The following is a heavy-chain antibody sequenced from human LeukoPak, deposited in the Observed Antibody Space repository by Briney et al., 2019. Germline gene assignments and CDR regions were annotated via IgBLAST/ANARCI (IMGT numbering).Heavy chain of an antibody. CDR1: GFTLSIYG. J-gene: IGHJ4*02. D-gene: IGHD6-19*01. V-gene: IGHV3-30*02. CDR3: AKVGFGWYQIDY. CDR2: IRYDGTSQ. Sequence: GGSLRLSCATSGFTLSIYGMHWVRQAPGKGLEWVAFIRYDGTSQYYTDSVKGRFTISRDNSMNTMYLQMNSLRVEDTAVYCCAKVGFGWYQIDYWGQGTLVTVSS.